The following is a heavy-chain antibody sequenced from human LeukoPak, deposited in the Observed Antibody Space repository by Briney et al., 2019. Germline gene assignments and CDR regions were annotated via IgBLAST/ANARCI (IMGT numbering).Heavy chain of an antibody. V-gene: IGHV4-61*02. CDR2: FYISGST. CDR3: AGTNRYYFDY. D-gene: IGHD1-14*01. J-gene: IGHJ4*02. CDR1: GGSINSGSYY. Sequence: SETLSLTCTVSGGSINSGSYYWSWIRQPAGKGLEWIGRFYISGSTNYNPSLKSRVTISVDTSKNQFSLKLSSVTAADTAVYYCAGTNRYYFDYWGQGTLVTVSS.